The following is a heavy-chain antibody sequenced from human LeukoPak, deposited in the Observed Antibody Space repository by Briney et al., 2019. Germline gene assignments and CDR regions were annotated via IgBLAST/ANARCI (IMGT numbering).Heavy chain of an antibody. CDR2: IYYSGST. V-gene: IGHV4-30-4*08. Sequence: SETLSLTCTVSGGSISSGDYYWSWIRQPPGKGLEWIGYIYYSGSTYYNPSLKSRVTISVDTSKNQFSLKLSSVTAADTAVYYCARTTYYYDSSGYNPWGQGTLVTVSS. CDR1: GGSISSGDYY. J-gene: IGHJ5*02. CDR3: ARTTYYYDSSGYNP. D-gene: IGHD3-22*01.